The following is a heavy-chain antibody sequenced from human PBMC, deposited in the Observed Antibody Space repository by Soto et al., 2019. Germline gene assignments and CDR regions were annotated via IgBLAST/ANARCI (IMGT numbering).Heavy chain of an antibody. D-gene: IGHD3-10*01. V-gene: IGHV4-34*01. J-gene: IGHJ5*02. CDR2: INHSGST. Sequence: SETLSLTCAVYGGSFSGYYWSRIRQPPGKGLEWIGEINHSGSTNYNPSLKSRVTISVDTSKNQFSLKLSSVTAADTAVYYCARGIRVVRGVNLDWFDPWGQGTLVTVSS. CDR3: ARGIRVVRGVNLDWFDP. CDR1: GGSFSGYY.